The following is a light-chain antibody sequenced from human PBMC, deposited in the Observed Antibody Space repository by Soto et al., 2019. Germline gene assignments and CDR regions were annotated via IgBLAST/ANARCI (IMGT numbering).Light chain of an antibody. V-gene: IGKV3-11*01. J-gene: IGKJ1*01. CDR3: QQYHSYPWT. CDR2: DAS. CDR1: HNVSSY. Sequence: EIVFTQSPATLSLSPGERATLSCRASHNVSSYLAWYQQKPGQAPRLLIYDASKRAAGIPARFSGSASWTDFTLTISSLQPDDFATYYCQQYHSYPWTFGQGTKVDIK.